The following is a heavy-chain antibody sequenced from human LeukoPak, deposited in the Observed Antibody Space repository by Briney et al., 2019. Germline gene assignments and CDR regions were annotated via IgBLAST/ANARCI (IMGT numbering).Heavy chain of an antibody. CDR2: IYYSGST. J-gene: IGHJ5*02. D-gene: IGHD3-10*01. V-gene: IGHV4-59*13. CDR3: ARVSMVRGDNWFDP. Sequence: SETLSLTCAVYGGSFSGYYWSWIRQPPGKGLEWIGYIYYSGSTNYNPSLKSRVTISVDTSKNQFSLKLSSVTAADTAVYYCARVSMVRGDNWFDPWGQGTLVTVSS. CDR1: GGSFSGYY.